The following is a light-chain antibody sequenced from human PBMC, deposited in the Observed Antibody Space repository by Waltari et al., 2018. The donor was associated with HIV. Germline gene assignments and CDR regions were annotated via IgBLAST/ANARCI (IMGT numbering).Light chain of an antibody. CDR2: STF. CDR3: QQSYSTPPST. Sequence: DIQMTQSPSSLSASVGDRVTITCRASQNINRYLNWYQQKPGKAPKLLIYSTFSLQSGVPSRFSGSGSGTYFTLTISSLQPEDFATYYCQQSYSTPPSTFGQGTKLEI. J-gene: IGKJ2*01. CDR1: QNINRY. V-gene: IGKV1-39*01.